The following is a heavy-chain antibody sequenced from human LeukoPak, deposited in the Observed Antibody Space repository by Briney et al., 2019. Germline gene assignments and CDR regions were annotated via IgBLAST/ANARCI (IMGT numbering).Heavy chain of an antibody. CDR3: ATSIVGLTYDEHFQH. D-gene: IGHD1-26*01. J-gene: IGHJ1*01. V-gene: IGHV3-53*01. Sequence: GGSLRLSCAASGFTVSSNYMSWVRQAPGKGLEGVSVIYNGGSTYYADSVKGRFTISRDNSKNTLYLQMNSLRAEDTAVYYCATSIVGLTYDEHFQHWGQGTLVTVSS. CDR2: IYNGGST. CDR1: GFTVSSNY.